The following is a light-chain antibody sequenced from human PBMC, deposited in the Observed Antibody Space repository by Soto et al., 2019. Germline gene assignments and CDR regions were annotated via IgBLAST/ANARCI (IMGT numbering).Light chain of an antibody. CDR2: DAS. V-gene: IGKV1-5*01. CDR3: QQYETFSGT. J-gene: IGKJ1*01. Sequence: DIQMTQSPSALSAVVGDRVPITCRASQSVSGWLAWYQQKPGEAPKLLIYDASALPRGVPSRFSGSGSGTKFTLTIASLQPDDFATYYCQQYETFSGTFGPGTKVDIK. CDR1: QSVSGW.